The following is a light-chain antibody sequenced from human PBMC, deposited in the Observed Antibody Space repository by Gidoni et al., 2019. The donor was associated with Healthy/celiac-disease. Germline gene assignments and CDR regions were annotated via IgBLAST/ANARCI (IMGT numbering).Light chain of an antibody. CDR2: EVS. V-gene: IGLV2-14*01. J-gene: IGLJ2*01. CDR1: SSDVGGYNY. Sequence: SALTPPASVSGSPGPSITISCPGTSSDVGGYNYVSWYQQHTGKAPKLMIYEVSNRPSGVSNRFSGSKSGNTASLTISGLQAEDEADYYCSSYTSSSTVVFGGGTKLTVL. CDR3: SSYTSSSTVV.